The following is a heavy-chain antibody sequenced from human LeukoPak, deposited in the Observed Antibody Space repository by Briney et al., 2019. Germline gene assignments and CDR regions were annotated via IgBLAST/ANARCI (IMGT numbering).Heavy chain of an antibody. CDR3: ARSGGIFVVDESQRFFHY. Sequence: SETLSLTCAVYGGSFSGYYWSWIRQPPGKGLEWIGEINHSGSTNYNPSLKSRVTISVATSKNQFSLKLSSLTAADTAVYYCARSGGIFVVDESQRFFHYWGQGTLVTVSS. J-gene: IGHJ4*02. V-gene: IGHV4-34*01. D-gene: IGHD3-3*01. CDR1: GGSFSGYY. CDR2: INHSGST.